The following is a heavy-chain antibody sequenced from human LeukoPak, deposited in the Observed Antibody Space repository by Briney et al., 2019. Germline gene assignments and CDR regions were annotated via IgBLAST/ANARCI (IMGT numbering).Heavy chain of an antibody. CDR2: IYHSGST. D-gene: IGHD5-12*01. V-gene: IGHV4-30-2*01. CDR1: GGSISSGGYS. CDR3: ARGGTSGYESYGMDV. J-gene: IGHJ6*04. Sequence: SETLSLTCAVSGGSISSGGYSWSCIRQPPGKGLEWIGYIYHSGSTYYNPSLKSRVTISVDRSKNQFSLKLSSVTAADTAVYYCARGGTSGYESYGMDVWGKGTTVTVSS.